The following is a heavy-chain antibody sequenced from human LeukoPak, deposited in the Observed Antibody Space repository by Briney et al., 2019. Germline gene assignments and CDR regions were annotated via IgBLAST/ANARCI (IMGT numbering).Heavy chain of an antibody. CDR1: GFTFDDYA. D-gene: IGHD6-6*01. CDR3: ARGPNSNWSGLDF. J-gene: IGHJ4*02. Sequence: PGGSLRLSCAASGFTFDDYAMHWVRQAPGKGLVWVSRISPTGSTTSYADSVKGRLTVSRDNAKNTLYLQVNNLRAEDTAVYYCARGPNSNWSGLDFWGQGTLLTVSS. CDR2: ISPTGSTT. V-gene: IGHV3-74*01.